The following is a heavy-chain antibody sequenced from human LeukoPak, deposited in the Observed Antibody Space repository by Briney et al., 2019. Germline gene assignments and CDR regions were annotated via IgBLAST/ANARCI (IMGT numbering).Heavy chain of an antibody. D-gene: IGHD6-19*01. CDR3: AKDGGIAVPSGYFDS. J-gene: IGHJ4*02. V-gene: IGHV3-30*18. CDR1: GFTFSSYG. CDR2: ISYDGSNK. Sequence: GGSLRLSCAASGFTFSSYGMHWVRQAPGKGLEWVAVISYDGSNKYYADSVKGRFTISRDNSQNTLYLQMHSLRAEDTAVYYCAKDGGIAVPSGYFDSWGQGTLVTVS.